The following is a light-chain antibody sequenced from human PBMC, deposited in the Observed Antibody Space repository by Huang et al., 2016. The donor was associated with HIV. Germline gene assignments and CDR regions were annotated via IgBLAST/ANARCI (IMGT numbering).Light chain of an antibody. CDR1: QSVSSSY. V-gene: IGKV3-20*01. Sequence: EIVLTQSPGTLSLSPGERATLSCRAGQSVSSSYLAGYQQKPGQAPRRLISGASSRATGIPDRFSGSGSGTDFTLTISRLEPEDFAVYYCQQYGSSPYTFGQGTKLEIK. CDR2: GAS. J-gene: IGKJ2*01. CDR3: QQYGSSPYT.